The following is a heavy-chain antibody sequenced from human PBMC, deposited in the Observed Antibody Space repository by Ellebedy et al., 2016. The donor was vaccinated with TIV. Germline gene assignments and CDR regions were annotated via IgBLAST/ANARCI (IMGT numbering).Heavy chain of an antibody. J-gene: IGHJ6*02. D-gene: IGHD6-13*01. V-gene: IGHV1-58*01. Sequence: SVKVSCXASGFTFTSSAVQWVRQARGQRLEWIGWIVVGSGNTNYAQKFQERVTITRDMSTSTAYMELSSLRSEDTAVYYCAAESSGYSSSWYNSLYYYYGMDVWGQGTTVTVSS. CDR3: AAESSGYSSSWYNSLYYYYGMDV. CDR1: GFTFTSSA. CDR2: IVVGSGNT.